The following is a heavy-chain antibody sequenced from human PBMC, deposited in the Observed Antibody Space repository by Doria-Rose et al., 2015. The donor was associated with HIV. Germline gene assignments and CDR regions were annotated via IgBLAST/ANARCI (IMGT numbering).Heavy chain of an antibody. D-gene: IGHD1-26*01. CDR1: GGSISHYY. Sequence: QVQPQESGPGLVKPSETLSLTCSVSGGSISHYYLSWIQQLPGQGLESIGDICYTGSTNYSPSLKSRVSISIDTSKNKFSLRLSSVTAADTAVYYCARVLSGTYDYWGQGTLVTVSS. CDR2: ICYTGST. J-gene: IGHJ4*02. V-gene: IGHV4-59*01. CDR3: ARVLSGTYDY.